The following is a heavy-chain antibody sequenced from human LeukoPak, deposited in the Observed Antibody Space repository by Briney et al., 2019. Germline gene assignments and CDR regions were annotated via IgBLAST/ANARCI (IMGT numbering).Heavy chain of an antibody. CDR2: ISGSGGST. CDR1: GFTFSSYA. V-gene: IGHV3-23*01. J-gene: IGHJ4*02. Sequence: GGSLRLSCAASGFTFSSYAMSWVRQAPGKGLEWVSAISGSGGSTYYADSVKGRFTISRDNSKNTLYLQMNSLRAEDTAVYYCARGSIGYCSGGSCSLYFDYWGQGTLVTVSS. CDR3: ARGSIGYCSGGSCSLYFDY. D-gene: IGHD2-15*01.